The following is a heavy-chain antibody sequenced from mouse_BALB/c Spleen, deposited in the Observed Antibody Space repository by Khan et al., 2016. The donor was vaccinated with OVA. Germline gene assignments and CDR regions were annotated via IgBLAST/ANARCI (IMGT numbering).Heavy chain of an antibody. V-gene: IGHV5-6-5*01. CDR1: GFTFSNYA. CDR2: ISSGGTT. Sequence: EVELVESGGDLVKPGGSLKLSCAASGFTFSNYAMSWVRQTPEKRLEWVASISSGGTTYFSDSVKGRFTISSDNGRNILYLQMSSLRSEDTAMYYCARDYWFTYWGQGTLVTVSA. J-gene: IGHJ3*01. CDR3: ARDYWFTY.